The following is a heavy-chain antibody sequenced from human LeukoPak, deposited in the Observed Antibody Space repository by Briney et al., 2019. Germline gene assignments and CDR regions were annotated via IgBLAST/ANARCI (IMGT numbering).Heavy chain of an antibody. CDR1: GFTFSSYA. CDR2: ISGSGGST. Sequence: GGSLRLSCAASGFTFSSYAMSWVRQAPGKGLERVSAISGSGGSTYYADSVKGRFTISRDNSKNTLYLQMNSLRAEDTAVYYCANSVAGSHGYYYFDYWGQGTLVTVSS. V-gene: IGHV3-23*01. CDR3: ANSVAGSHGYYYFDY. J-gene: IGHJ4*02. D-gene: IGHD6-19*01.